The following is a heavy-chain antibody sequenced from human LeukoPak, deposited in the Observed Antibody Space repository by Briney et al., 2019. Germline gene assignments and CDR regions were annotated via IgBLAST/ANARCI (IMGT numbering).Heavy chain of an antibody. CDR3: ARSAYNYGGYMDV. Sequence: GGSLRLSCAASGFTFSSYSMNWVRQAPGKGLEWVSSISSSTSYIYYADSVKGRFTISRDNAQNSLYLQMNSLRAEDTAGYYCARSAYNYGGYMDVWGKGTTVTVSS. CDR2: ISSSTSYI. D-gene: IGHD5-18*01. CDR1: GFTFSSYS. V-gene: IGHV3-21*01. J-gene: IGHJ6*03.